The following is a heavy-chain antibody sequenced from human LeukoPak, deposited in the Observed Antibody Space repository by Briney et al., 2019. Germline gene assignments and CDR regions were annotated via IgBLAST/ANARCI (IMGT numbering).Heavy chain of an antibody. D-gene: IGHD6-13*01. J-gene: IGHJ4*02. CDR2: IIPILGIA. V-gene: IGHV1-69*04. Sequence: SVKVSCKASGGTFSSYAISWVRQAPGQGLEWMGRIIPILGIANYAQKFQGRVTITADESTSTAYMELSSLRSEDTAVYYCARGKYSSSWPFDYWGQGTLVTVSS. CDR3: ARGKYSSSWPFDY. CDR1: GGTFSSYA.